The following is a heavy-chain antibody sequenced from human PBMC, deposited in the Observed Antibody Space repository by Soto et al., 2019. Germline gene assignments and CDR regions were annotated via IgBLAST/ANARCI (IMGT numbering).Heavy chain of an antibody. J-gene: IGHJ4*02. CDR3: ARETDFGDYFDY. CDR1: GFIFRSFG. Sequence: QVQLVESGGGVVQPGRSLRLSCAASGFIFRSFGMHWVRQAPGKGLEWVATTWYDGRNKYYADSVRGRFTISRDNSNNMLYLQMNNLRGVDTAVYYCARETDFGDYFDYWGQGTLVTVSS. CDR2: TWYDGRNK. D-gene: IGHD4-17*01. V-gene: IGHV3-33*01.